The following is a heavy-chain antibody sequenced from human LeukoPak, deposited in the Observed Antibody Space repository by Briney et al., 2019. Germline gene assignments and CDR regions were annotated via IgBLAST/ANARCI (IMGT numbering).Heavy chain of an antibody. J-gene: IGHJ4*02. V-gene: IGHV5-51*01. CDR1: GDSFNSYW. CDR3: ARSVGATPLDY. D-gene: IGHD1-26*01. Sequence: GESLRISCKGSGDSFNSYWIVWVRQMPGKGLEWMGIIYPSDSETTYSPSFQGQVTISADKSISTAYLQWSSLTASDTAMYHCARSVGATPLDYWGQGTPVTVSS. CDR2: IYPSDSET.